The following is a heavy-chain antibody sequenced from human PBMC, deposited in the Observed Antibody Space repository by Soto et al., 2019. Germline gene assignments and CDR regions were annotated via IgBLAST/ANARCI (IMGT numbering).Heavy chain of an antibody. Sequence: GGSLRLSCAASGFTFNIYGMHWVRQAPDKGLEWVALISYDGSNQYYADSVKGRLTISRDNSKNTLFLQMNSLRADDTAVYYCAKDQASGQGSFDSWGQGTLVTVSS. CDR1: GFTFNIYG. CDR2: ISYDGSNQ. CDR3: AKDQASGQGSFDS. J-gene: IGHJ4*02. V-gene: IGHV3-30*18.